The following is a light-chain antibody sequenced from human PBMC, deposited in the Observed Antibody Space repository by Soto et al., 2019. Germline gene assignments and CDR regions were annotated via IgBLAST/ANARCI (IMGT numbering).Light chain of an antibody. V-gene: IGLV2-23*02. CDR3: SSYTCGTTPVV. CDR2: EVD. CDR1: SSDVGRYNL. J-gene: IGLJ2*01. Sequence: QSALTQPASVSGSPGQSITMSCSGTSSDVGRYNLVSWYQQSPGKAPKLIIYEVDRRPSGVSDRFSGSKSGNTASLTISGLQADDEALFYCSSYTCGTTPVVFGGGTKVTVL.